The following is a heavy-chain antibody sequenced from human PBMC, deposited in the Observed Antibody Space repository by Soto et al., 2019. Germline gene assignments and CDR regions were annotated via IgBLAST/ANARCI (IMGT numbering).Heavy chain of an antibody. CDR1: GDAIINSY. Sequence: PSETLSLTCTGSGDAIINSYLSWIRQPPGKGLEWIGYIYDSGSTTYNPSLDNRVTISVYTSKNQFSLKLSSVTAADTAVDYCVMSASISTPTDSWGHENLLTISS. J-gene: IGHJ5*01. D-gene: IGHD2-2*02. CDR3: VMSASISTPTDS. V-gene: IGHV4-59*01. CDR2: IYDSGST.